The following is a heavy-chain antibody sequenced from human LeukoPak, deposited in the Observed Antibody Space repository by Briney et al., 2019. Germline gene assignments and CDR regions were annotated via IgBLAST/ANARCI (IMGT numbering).Heavy chain of an antibody. Sequence: PSETLSLTCTVSDDSISDYYRGWIRQPPGKGLEWIGYFHNSGTSTYNPSLKSRVTISADTSKNQFSLKLNSLTTADTAVYYCTRGAGWLIDCWGQGILVTVSS. D-gene: IGHD3-16*01. CDR2: FHNSGTS. V-gene: IGHV4-59*01. CDR1: DDSISDYY. CDR3: TRGAGWLIDC. J-gene: IGHJ4*02.